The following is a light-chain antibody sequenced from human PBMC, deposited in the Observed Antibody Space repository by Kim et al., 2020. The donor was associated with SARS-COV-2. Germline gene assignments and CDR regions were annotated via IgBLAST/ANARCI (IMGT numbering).Light chain of an antibody. CDR1: QLGGKY. Sequence: GAPGQTAIITRTGAQLGGKYVCWYQQGPGQSPVQVIYQETKRPSGIPARFSASSSGSTATLISTETQAMDEADYYCQTWDGISVIFGGGTQLTVL. CDR2: QET. V-gene: IGLV3-1*01. J-gene: IGLJ2*01. CDR3: QTWDGISVI.